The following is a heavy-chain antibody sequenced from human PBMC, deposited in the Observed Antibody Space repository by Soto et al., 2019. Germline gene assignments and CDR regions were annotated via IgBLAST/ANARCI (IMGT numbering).Heavy chain of an antibody. CDR3: TTEVGGTVSPGVSPDY. J-gene: IGHJ4*02. V-gene: IGHV3-15*01. D-gene: IGHD3-16*01. Sequence: EVQLVESGGDLVKPGGSLRLSCAASGFSFSYAWMSWVRQAPGKGLEWIGHIRSKTDGGTTDYAAPVKGRFTISRDDSKSTLYLQMNSLKTEDTAVYYCTTEVGGTVSPGVSPDYWGQGTLVTVSS. CDR1: GFSFSYAW. CDR2: IRSKTDGGTT.